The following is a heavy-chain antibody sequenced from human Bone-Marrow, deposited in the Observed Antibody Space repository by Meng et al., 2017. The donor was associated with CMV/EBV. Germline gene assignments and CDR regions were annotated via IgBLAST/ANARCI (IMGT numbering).Heavy chain of an antibody. CDR1: GFTFSGSA. CDR3: TRPLYYDSSGYHWGY. Sequence: GESLKISCAASGFTFSGSAMHWVRQASGKGLEWVGRIRSKANSYATAYAASVKGRFTISRDDSKNTAYLQMNSLKNEDTAVYYCTRPLYYDSSGYHWGYWGQGTLVTVSS. D-gene: IGHD3-22*01. V-gene: IGHV3-73*01. J-gene: IGHJ4*02. CDR2: IRSKANSYAT.